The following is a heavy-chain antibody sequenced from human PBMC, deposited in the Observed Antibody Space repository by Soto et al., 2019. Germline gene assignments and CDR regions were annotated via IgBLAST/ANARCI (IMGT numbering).Heavy chain of an antibody. CDR2: LYDVDGT. Sequence: EVLLLESGGGLVQPGQSLRLSCAASGFTVSGKKYLAWVRQAPGKGLEWVSALYDVDGTYYADSVKGRFTTSADSSKTIVYLQMNGLRPDDTAVYYCASWHLREHAYDIWGQGTAVTVSS. CDR3: ASWHLREHAYDI. CDR1: GFTVSGKKY. J-gene: IGHJ3*02. D-gene: IGHD4-17*01. V-gene: IGHV3-66*01.